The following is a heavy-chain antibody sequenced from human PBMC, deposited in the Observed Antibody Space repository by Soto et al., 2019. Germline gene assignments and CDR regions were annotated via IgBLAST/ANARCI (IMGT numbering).Heavy chain of an antibody. V-gene: IGHV4-31*03. J-gene: IGHJ4*02. D-gene: IGHD3-10*01. CDR2: IYYSGST. Sequence: QVQLQESGPGLVKPSQTLSLTCTVSGGSISSGGYYWSWIRQHPGKGLAWIGYIYYSGSTYYNPSLKSRVTISVDTSKNPFSLKLSSVTDADTAVYYCASYVQSMVRGVHRFDYWGKGTLVTVSS. CDR3: ASYVQSMVRGVHRFDY. CDR1: GGSISSGGYY.